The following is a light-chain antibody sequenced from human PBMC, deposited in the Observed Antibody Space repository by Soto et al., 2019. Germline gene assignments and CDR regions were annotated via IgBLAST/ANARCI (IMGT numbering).Light chain of an antibody. CDR2: EGS. Sequence: QSALTQPASLSGSPGQAISLSCPGTSRGVGSYNLVSWYQQHPGKAPKLMIYEGSKRPSGVSNRFSGSKSGNTASLTISGLQAEDEADYYCCSYAGSSTFVFGTGTKDTVL. CDR3: CSYAGSSTFV. CDR1: SRGVGSYNL. V-gene: IGLV2-23*01. J-gene: IGLJ1*01.